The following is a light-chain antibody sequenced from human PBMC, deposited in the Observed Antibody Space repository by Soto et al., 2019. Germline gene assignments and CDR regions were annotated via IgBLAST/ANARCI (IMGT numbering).Light chain of an antibody. CDR1: SSNIESNY. CDR2: RNN. J-gene: IGLJ2*01. Sequence: QSALTQPPSASGTPGQRVTISCSGSSSNIESNYVFWYQHLPGTAPKLLIYRNNQRPSGVPDRFSGSKSGTSASLAISGLRSEDETDYYCAAWDDSLSGVVFGGGTKVTVL. CDR3: AAWDDSLSGVV. V-gene: IGLV1-47*01.